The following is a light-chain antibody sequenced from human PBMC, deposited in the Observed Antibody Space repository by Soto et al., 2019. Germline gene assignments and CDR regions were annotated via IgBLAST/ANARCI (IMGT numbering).Light chain of an antibody. J-gene: IGLJ1*01. Sequence: QSALTQPASVSGSPGQSITISCTGTSSDVGGYNYVSWYQQHPGKAPKLMIYEVSYRPSGVSNRFSGSKSGNTASLTISGVQAEDEADYYCSSYTSSSTPYVFGTGTKVTVL. V-gene: IGLV2-14*01. CDR3: SSYTSSSTPYV. CDR2: EVS. CDR1: SSDVGGYNY.